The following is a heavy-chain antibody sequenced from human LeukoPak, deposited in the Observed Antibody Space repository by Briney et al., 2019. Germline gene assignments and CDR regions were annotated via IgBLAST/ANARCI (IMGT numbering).Heavy chain of an antibody. CDR3: AREFTEYYYDSSKASY. J-gene: IGHJ4*02. CDR2: IYHNGNT. CDR1: GYSISSGYY. D-gene: IGHD3-22*01. Sequence: SETLSLTCAVSGYSISSGYYWAWIRQPPGKGLEWVGKIYHNGNTYYNPSLKGRVTIPVDTSKNQFSLKLSSVTAADTALYYCAREFTEYYYDSSKASYWGQGTLVTVSS. V-gene: IGHV4-38-2*02.